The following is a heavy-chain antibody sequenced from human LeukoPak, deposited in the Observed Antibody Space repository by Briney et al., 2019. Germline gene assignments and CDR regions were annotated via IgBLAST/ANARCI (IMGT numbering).Heavy chain of an antibody. CDR3: VKSGGYGLIDY. J-gene: IGHJ4*02. Sequence: SETLSLTCAVSGASISGSGYYLGWLRQPPGKGLEWIGNIYYTGSTYYNASLQSRVTISIDMSKNQFSLRLNSVTAADTAMYYCVKSGGYGLIDYWGQGTLVTVSS. V-gene: IGHV4-39*01. D-gene: IGHD1-26*01. CDR1: GASISGSGYY. CDR2: IYYTGST.